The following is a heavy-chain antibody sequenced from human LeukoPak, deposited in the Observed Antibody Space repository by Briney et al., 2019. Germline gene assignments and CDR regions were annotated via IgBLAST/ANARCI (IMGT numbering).Heavy chain of an antibody. J-gene: IGHJ4*02. Sequence: GGSLRLSCPTSGFTFGDYAVSWFRQAPGKGLEWVAFITNRADGATTQYAASVKGRFTISRDDSKSIAYLQMNSLKTEDTAVYYCTRVVYIGTYLYDYWGQGTLVTVSS. V-gene: IGHV3-49*03. CDR3: TRVVYIGTYLYDY. CDR1: GFTFGDYA. CDR2: ITNRADGATT. D-gene: IGHD1-26*01.